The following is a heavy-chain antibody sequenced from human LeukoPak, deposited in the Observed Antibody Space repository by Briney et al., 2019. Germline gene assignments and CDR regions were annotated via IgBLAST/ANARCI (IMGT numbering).Heavy chain of an antibody. CDR3: AGGTRSRITIFGVVIKRWFDP. V-gene: IGHV1-8*01. CDR1: GYTFTSYD. D-gene: IGHD3-3*01. CDR2: MNPNSGNT. J-gene: IGHJ5*02. Sequence: GASVKVSCKASGYTFTSYDINWVRQATGQGLEWMGWMNPNSGNTGYAQKFQGRVTMTRNTSISTAYMELSSLRSEDTAVYYCAGGTRSRITIFGVVIKRWFDPWGQGTLVTVSS.